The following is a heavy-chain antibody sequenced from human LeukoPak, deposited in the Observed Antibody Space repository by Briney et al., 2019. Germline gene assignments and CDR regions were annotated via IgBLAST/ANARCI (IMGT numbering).Heavy chain of an antibody. CDR1: GLTFRNYA. J-gene: IGHJ6*02. CDR2: IWYDGSNE. Sequence: GGSLRLSCAASGLTFRNYAMSWVRQAPGKGLEWVTIIWYDGSNEYYADSVKGRFTISRDNSKNTLYLQMNSLRAEDTAVYYCARGSYDFWSGYLKYYGMDVWGQGTTVTVSS. CDR3: ARGSYDFWSGYLKYYGMDV. D-gene: IGHD3-3*01. V-gene: IGHV3-33*08.